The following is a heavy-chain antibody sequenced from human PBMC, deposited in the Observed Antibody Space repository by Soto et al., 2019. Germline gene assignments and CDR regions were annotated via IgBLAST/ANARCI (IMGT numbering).Heavy chain of an antibody. CDR1: GGSISSGRYY. CDR2: INYSWST. Sequence: SSETLSLTCTVSGGSISSGRYYWSWLRQHPGKGLEWIGYINYSWSTYYNPSLKSRVTISVDTSKNQFSLKLNSVTAADTAVYYCARRGYDSGPPHFDYWGQGTLVTVSS. D-gene: IGHD3-10*01. J-gene: IGHJ4*02. V-gene: IGHV4-31*03. CDR3: ARRGYDSGPPHFDY.